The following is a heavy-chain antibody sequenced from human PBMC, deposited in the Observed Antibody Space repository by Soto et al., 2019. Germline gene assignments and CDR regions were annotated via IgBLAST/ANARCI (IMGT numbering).Heavy chain of an antibody. CDR2: IYYSGST. Sequence: QVQLQESGPGLVKPSQTLSLTCTVSGGSISSDSYYWSWIRQHPGKGLEWIGYIYYSGSTYYNPSLKSRVTISVDTSKNHFSLKLTSVTAADTAVYYCARAFDDSGAHFDYWGQGTLVTVSS. CDR3: ARAFDDSGAHFDY. J-gene: IGHJ4*02. CDR1: GGSISSDSYY. V-gene: IGHV4-31*03. D-gene: IGHD4-17*01.